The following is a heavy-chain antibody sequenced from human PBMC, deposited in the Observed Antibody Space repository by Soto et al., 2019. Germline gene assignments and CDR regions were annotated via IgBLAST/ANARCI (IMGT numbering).Heavy chain of an antibody. J-gene: IGHJ3*02. CDR1: GFTFSSHW. V-gene: IGHV3-7*01. D-gene: IGHD1-1*01. CDR3: AKSEGYSFDI. Sequence: QLVESGGGLVQPGGSLRLSCAASGFTFSSHWMTWVRQAPGKGLEWVANIRQDGREEHYLDSVKGRFTLSRDNAKNSLYLQMNCLRVEDTAVYYCAKSEGYSFDIRGQGTLVTVSS. CDR2: IRQDGREE.